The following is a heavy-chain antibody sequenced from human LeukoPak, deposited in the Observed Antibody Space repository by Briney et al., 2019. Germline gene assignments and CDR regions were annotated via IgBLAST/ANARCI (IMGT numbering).Heavy chain of an antibody. Sequence: PSETLSLTCTVSGGSISSYYWSWIRQPPGKGLEWIGYIYYSGSTNYNPSLKSRVTISVDTSKNQFSLKLSSVTAADTAVYYCARGKVGLLWFGELKFDPWGQGTLVTVSS. CDR1: GGSISSYY. V-gene: IGHV4-59*12. CDR3: ARGKVGLLWFGELKFDP. J-gene: IGHJ5*02. D-gene: IGHD3-10*01. CDR2: IYYSGST.